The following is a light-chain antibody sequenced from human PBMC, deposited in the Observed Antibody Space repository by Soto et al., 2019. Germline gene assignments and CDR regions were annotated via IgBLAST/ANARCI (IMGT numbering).Light chain of an antibody. CDR3: SSYTSSNNYV. CDR1: SSDVGAYSY. CDR2: DVS. Sequence: QSALTQPASVSGSPGQSITISCTGTSSDVGAYSYVSWYQQHPGKAPKLIIYDVSDRPSGISNRFSGSKSDNTASLTISGLQAEDEAEYYCSSYTSSNNYVFGTGTKVTVL. J-gene: IGLJ1*01. V-gene: IGLV2-14*01.